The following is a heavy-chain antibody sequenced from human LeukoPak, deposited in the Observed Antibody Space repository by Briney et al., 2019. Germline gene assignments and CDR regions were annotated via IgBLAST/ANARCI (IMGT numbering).Heavy chain of an antibody. CDR3: ASGDYYDSSGYYGNEYFQH. J-gene: IGHJ1*01. V-gene: IGHV1-46*01. D-gene: IGHD3-22*01. CDR1: GYTFTSYY. CDR2: INPSGGST. Sequence: ASVKASCKASGYTFTSYYMHWVRQAPGQGLEWMGIINPSGGSTSYAQKFQGRVTITRDTSTSTVYMELSSLRSEDTAVYYCASGDYYDSSGYYGNEYFQHWGQGTLVTVSS.